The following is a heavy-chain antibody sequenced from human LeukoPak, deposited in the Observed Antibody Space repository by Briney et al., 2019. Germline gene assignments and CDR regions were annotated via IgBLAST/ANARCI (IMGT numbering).Heavy chain of an antibody. CDR2: IHYRGST. CDR3: AREVGGWLNA. V-gene: IGHV4-59*12. Sequence: SDTLSLTCTVSGGSISSNYWSWIRQPPGKGLEWIGYIHYRGSTNYNPSLKSRVTISVDTSKNQFSLRLSSVTAADTAVYYCAREVGGWLNAWGQGTLVTVSS. CDR1: GGSISSNY. J-gene: IGHJ4*02. D-gene: IGHD3-22*01.